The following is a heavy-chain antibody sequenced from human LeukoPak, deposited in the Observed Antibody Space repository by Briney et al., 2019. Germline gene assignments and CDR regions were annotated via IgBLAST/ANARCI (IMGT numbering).Heavy chain of an antibody. Sequence: SGGSLRLSCAASGFTISNAWMSWVRQVPGKGLEWVGRIKRKTDGGTIDYGAAVKGRFTVSRDDSKNTLYLQMDSLKSEDTAVYYCTTYDYGDYYFFYGMDVWGQGTTVTVSS. D-gene: IGHD4-17*01. CDR3: TTYDYGDYYFFYGMDV. J-gene: IGHJ6*02. CDR1: GFTISNAW. V-gene: IGHV3-15*01. CDR2: IKRKTDGGTI.